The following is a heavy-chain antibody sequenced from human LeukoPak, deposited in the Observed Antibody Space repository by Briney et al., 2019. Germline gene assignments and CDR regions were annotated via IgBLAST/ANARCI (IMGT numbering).Heavy chain of an antibody. Sequence: PSETLSLTCTVSGGSISYYYWSWIRQSPGKGLEWIGYIYYSGTTNYNPSLKSRVTISVDTSKNQFSLKLSSVTAADTAVYYCARVSAAAGTGVEFDYWGQGTLVTVSS. CDR3: ARVSAAAGTGVEFDY. CDR2: IYYSGTT. D-gene: IGHD6-13*01. V-gene: IGHV4-59*12. J-gene: IGHJ4*02. CDR1: GGSISYYY.